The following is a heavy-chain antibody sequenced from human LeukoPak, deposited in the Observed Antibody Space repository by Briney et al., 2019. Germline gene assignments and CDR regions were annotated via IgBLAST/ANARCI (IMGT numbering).Heavy chain of an antibody. CDR3: ARVGGIVGATTPYYYYGMDV. Sequence: ASVKVSCKASGYNFSNHTLHWVRQAPGQRLEWMGWINAVDGNTKYSQNLQDKVTITRDTSASTAYMELSSLRSEDTAVYYCARVGGIVGATTPYYYYGMDVWGQGTTVTVSS. CDR2: INAVDGNT. J-gene: IGHJ6*02. CDR1: GYNFSNHT. V-gene: IGHV1-3*01. D-gene: IGHD1-26*01.